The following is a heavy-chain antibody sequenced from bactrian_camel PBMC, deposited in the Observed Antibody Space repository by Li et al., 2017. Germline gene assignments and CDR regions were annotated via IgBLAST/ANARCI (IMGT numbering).Heavy chain of an antibody. D-gene: IGHD6*01. J-gene: IGHJ6*01. CDR2: IDGNGRYT. CDR3: ATPTRSWYIGVQLGY. Sequence: VQLVESGGGLVQPGESLRLSCEASGFVFSSYAMTWVRQAPGKGLEWVSAIDGNGRYTYYADSVKGRFTISRDNAKNTVYLQMNTLKSEDTALYYCATPTRSWYIGVQLGYWGQGTQVTVS. CDR1: GFVFSSYA. V-gene: IGHV3S40*01.